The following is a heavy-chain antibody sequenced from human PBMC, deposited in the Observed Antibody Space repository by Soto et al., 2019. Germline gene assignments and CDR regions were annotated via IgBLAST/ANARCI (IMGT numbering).Heavy chain of an antibody. V-gene: IGHV4-30-4*01. CDR1: GGSISSGDYY. Sequence: LSLTCTVSGGSISSGDYYWSWIRQPPGKGLEWIGYIYSSGTTYYNPSLKSRVTISVDTSKNQFSLKLTSVTAADTAVYYCATTFGYNSGWYRFDYWGQGTLVTVSS. D-gene: IGHD6-19*01. CDR2: IYSSGTT. J-gene: IGHJ4*02. CDR3: ATTFGYNSGWYRFDY.